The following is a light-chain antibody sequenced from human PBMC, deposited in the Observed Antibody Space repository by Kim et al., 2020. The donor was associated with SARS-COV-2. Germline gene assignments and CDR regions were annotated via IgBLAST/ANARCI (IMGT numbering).Light chain of an antibody. J-gene: IGKJ1*01. Sequence: LSPGESATLSCWASQNGGNIHLAWYQHKSGQSPRLIIYGVSTRATGIPDRFSGSGSGTDFTLTISRLEPEDFAVYYCQQYAASPQTLGQGTKVDIK. CDR2: GVS. CDR1: QNGGNIH. V-gene: IGKV3-20*01. CDR3: QQYAASPQT.